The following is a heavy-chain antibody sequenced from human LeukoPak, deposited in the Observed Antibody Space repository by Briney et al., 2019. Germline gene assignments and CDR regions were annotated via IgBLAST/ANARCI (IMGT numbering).Heavy chain of an antibody. CDR3: AREAYPPPEYSGYGPSIDY. CDR2: ISYSGST. V-gene: IGHV4-39*07. Sequence: SETLSLTCTVSGGSISSSSYYWGWIRQPPGRGLEWIGTISYSGSTYYNPSLKSRVTISVDTAKNQFSLKLSSVTAADTAVYYCAREAYPPPEYSGYGPSIDYWGQGTLVTVSS. J-gene: IGHJ4*02. D-gene: IGHD5-12*01. CDR1: GGSISSSSYY.